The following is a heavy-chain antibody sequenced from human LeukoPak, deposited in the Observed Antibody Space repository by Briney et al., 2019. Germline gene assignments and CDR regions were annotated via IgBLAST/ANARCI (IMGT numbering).Heavy chain of an antibody. V-gene: IGHV1-2*02. Sequence: ASVNDSCKSSRYTHTGYYMHWVRQAPGQGLEWMGWINPKSGGTNYAQKFQGRVTMTRDTSISTDYMALSRLRSDDTAVYYCARDWDFWSGSYFDYWGQGTLVTVSS. J-gene: IGHJ4*02. CDR2: INPKSGGT. D-gene: IGHD3-3*01. CDR1: RYTHTGYY. CDR3: ARDWDFWSGSYFDY.